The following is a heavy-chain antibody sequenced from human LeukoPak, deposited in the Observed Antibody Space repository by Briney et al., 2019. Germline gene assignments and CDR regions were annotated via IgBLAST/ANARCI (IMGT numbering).Heavy chain of an antibody. CDR3: VLPFSSLGAFDI. CDR1: GFTFSSYA. Sequence: GGSLRLSCSASGFTFSSYAMHCVRQAPGKGLEYVSAISSNGGSTYYADSVKGRFTISRDNSKNTLYLQMSSLRAEDTAVYYCVLPFSSLGAFDIWGQGTMVTVSS. V-gene: IGHV3-64D*06. J-gene: IGHJ3*02. CDR2: ISSNGGST. D-gene: IGHD6-6*01.